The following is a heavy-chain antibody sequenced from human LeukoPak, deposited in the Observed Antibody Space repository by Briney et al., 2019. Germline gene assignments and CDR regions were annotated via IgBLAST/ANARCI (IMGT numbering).Heavy chain of an antibody. Sequence: GGSLKLSCAASGFTFSGSAIHWVRQSSGKGLEWVGQIDKKDKGYATATAYAAPVKGRFTISRDDTINTAYLQMKSLKTEDTALYYCTRDSGTYNWFDPWGQGTLVTVSS. CDR2: IDKKDKGYATAT. D-gene: IGHD1-26*01. CDR1: GFTFSGSA. V-gene: IGHV3-73*01. CDR3: TRDSGTYNWFDP. J-gene: IGHJ5*02.